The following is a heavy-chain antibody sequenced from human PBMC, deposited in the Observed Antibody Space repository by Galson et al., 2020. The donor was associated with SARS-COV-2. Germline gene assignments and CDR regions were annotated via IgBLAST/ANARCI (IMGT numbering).Heavy chain of an antibody. CDR2: INWNSGTI. J-gene: IGHJ2*01. V-gene: IGHV3-9*01. CDR3: ATGGLWGASWYFDL. CDR1: GLTFDDHA. Sequence: GGSLRLSCVVSGLTFDDHAMHWVRLVSGKGLEWVAGINWNSGTIGYVDSVRGRFTISRDNAENTLYLQMRSLRREDTALYYGATGGLWGASWYFDLWGRGTLVTVSS. D-gene: IGHD7-27*01.